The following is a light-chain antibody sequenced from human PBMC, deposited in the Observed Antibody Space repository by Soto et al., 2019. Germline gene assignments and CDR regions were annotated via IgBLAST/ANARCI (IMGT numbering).Light chain of an antibody. CDR2: DAS. Sequence: EIGLPQSPATLSLSPGERATLSCRASRSVSSYLAWYQQKPGQAPRLLIYDASNRATGIPARFSGSGSGTDFTLTISSLEPEDFAVYYCQQRSNWPTFGGGTKVEIK. CDR1: RSVSSY. V-gene: IGKV3-11*01. CDR3: QQRSNWPT. J-gene: IGKJ4*01.